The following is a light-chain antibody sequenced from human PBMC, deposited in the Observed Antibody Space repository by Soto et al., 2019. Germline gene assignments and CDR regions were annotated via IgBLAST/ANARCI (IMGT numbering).Light chain of an antibody. Sequence: EVVMTQSPATLSVSPGERATLSCRASQSVGSKLAWYQQKPGQAPRLLIFDAFTSATGIRARFSGSGSGTEFTLFISSLQSEDFAVYYCQQYNNWPPLTFGGGTKVEI. J-gene: IGKJ4*01. CDR2: DAF. CDR3: QQYNNWPPLT. V-gene: IGKV3-15*01. CDR1: QSVGSK.